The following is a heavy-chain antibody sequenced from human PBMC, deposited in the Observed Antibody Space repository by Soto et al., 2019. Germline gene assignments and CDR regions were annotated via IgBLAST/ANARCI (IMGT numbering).Heavy chain of an antibody. CDR1: SGSISSSNW. D-gene: IGHD6-13*01. J-gene: IGHJ4*02. CDR3: ARYSSYSSSWVY. Sequence: SETLSLTCAVSSGSISSSNWWSWVRQPPGKGLEWIGEIYHSGSTNYNPSLKSRVTISVDKSKNQFSLKLSSVTSADTAVYYCARYSSYSSSWVYWGQGTLVTVSS. V-gene: IGHV4-4*02. CDR2: IYHSGST.